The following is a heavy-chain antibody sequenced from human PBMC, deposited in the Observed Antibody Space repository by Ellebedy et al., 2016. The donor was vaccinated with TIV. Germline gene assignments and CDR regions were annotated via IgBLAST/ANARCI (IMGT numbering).Heavy chain of an antibody. CDR2: TYTNGNT. D-gene: IGHD1-20*01. CDR1: GGSIRGYY. CDR3: VRDITGKWGFDY. V-gene: IGHV4-4*07. Sequence: MPSETLSLTCTVSGGSIRGYYWSWIRQPAGKGLEWIGRTYTNGNTNYNLSLRSRLTMSVDTSKNQFSLRLSSVTAADTAVYYCVRDITGKWGFDYWGQGTLVTVSS. J-gene: IGHJ4*01.